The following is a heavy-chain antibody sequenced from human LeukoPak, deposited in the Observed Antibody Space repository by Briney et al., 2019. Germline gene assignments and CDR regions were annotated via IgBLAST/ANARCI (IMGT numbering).Heavy chain of an antibody. CDR2: ISNGGTNN. CDR1: GLTFSSYA. Sequence: GGSLRLSCAASGLTFSSYAMHWVRQAPGKGLEWVAVISNGGTNNYYADSVKGRFTISRDNSKNTLYLQMNSLRAEDTAVYYCARGVYNDAFDIWGQGTTVTVSS. V-gene: IGHV3-30-3*01. J-gene: IGHJ3*02. CDR3: ARGVYNDAFDI. D-gene: IGHD1-1*01.